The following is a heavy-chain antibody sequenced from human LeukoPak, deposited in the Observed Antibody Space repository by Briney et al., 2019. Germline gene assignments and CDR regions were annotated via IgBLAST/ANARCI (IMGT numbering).Heavy chain of an antibody. Sequence: PSETLSLTCTVSAGSISDYYWNWIRQPPGKGLEWIGYIYSSGTTNYNPSLKSRVTISLDMSKNQFSLKLRSVAAADSAVYYCARTDYYDSSVIYYYALDIWGQGTMVTVSS. V-gene: IGHV4-59*01. CDR2: IYSSGTT. D-gene: IGHD3-22*01. CDR3: ARTDYYDSSVIYYYALDI. CDR1: AGSISDYY. J-gene: IGHJ3*02.